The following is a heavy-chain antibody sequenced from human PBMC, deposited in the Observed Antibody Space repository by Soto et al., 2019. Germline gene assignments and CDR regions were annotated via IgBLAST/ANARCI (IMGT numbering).Heavy chain of an antibody. V-gene: IGHV3-15*01. J-gene: IGHJ4*02. CDR1: GFTFSNAW. Sequence: PGGSLRLSGAASGFTFSNAWMSWVRQAPGKGLEWVGRIKSKTDGGTTDYAAPVKGRFTISRDDSKNTLYLQMNSLKTEDTAVYYCTTDRRTGLWFGQFDYWGQGTMVTVSS. CDR3: TTDRRTGLWFGQFDY. CDR2: IKSKTDGGTT. D-gene: IGHD3-10*01.